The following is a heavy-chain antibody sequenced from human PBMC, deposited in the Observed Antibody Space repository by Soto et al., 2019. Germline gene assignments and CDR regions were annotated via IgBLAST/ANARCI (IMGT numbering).Heavy chain of an antibody. CDR3: ARGAHWESRYYYGMDV. CDR2: IYYSGST. CDR1: GGSISSGGYY. V-gene: IGHV4-31*03. J-gene: IGHJ6*02. Sequence: SETLSLTCTVSGGSISSGGYYWSWIRQHPGKGLEWIGYIYYSGSTYYNPSLKSRVTISVDTSKNQFSLKLSSVTAADTAVYYCARGAHWESRYYYGMDVWGQGTTVTVSS. D-gene: IGHD3-16*01.